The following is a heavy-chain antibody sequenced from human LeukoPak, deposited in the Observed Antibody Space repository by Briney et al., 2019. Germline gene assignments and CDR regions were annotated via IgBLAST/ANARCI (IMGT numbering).Heavy chain of an antibody. V-gene: IGHV3-21*01. D-gene: IGHD3-3*01. CDR3: AKDHCDFWSGYFGD. CDR2: ISSSSSYI. J-gene: IGHJ4*02. Sequence: GGSLRLSCAASGFTFSSYSMNWVRQAPGKGLEWVSSISSSSSYIYYADSVKGRFTISRDNSKNTLYLQMNSLRAEDTAVYYCAKDHCDFWSGYFGDWGQGTLVTVSS. CDR1: GFTFSSYS.